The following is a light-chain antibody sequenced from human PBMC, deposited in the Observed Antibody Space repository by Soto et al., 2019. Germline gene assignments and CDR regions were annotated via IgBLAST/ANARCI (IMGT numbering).Light chain of an antibody. J-gene: IGKJ5*01. Sequence: EIVLTQSPATLSLSAGERATLSCRASESVSTFLAWYRQKPGQAPRLLIYDASNRATGIPSRFSGSGSGTDFTLTISSLEPEDSAVYYCQQRNIWPPVTFGQGTRLEIK. CDR2: DAS. V-gene: IGKV3-11*01. CDR1: ESVSTF. CDR3: QQRNIWPPVT.